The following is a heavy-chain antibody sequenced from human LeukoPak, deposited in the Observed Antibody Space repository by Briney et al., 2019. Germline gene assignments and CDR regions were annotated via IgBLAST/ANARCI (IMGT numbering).Heavy chain of an antibody. CDR1: GFSFSTRGVG. Sequence: ESGPPLVNPTQTLTLTCTFSGFSFSTRGVGVGWLRQPPGKALEWLGIIYWDDDKRYSPSLRSRLTISKDTSKNLVVLTMTNMDPVDTATYYCTHTEVARHAFDIWGQGTMVTVSS. CDR3: THTEVARHAFDI. D-gene: IGHD5-12*01. V-gene: IGHV2-5*02. CDR2: IYWDDDK. J-gene: IGHJ3*02.